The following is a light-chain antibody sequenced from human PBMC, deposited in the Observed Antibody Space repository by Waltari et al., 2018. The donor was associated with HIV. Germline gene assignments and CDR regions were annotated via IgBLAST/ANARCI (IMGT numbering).Light chain of an antibody. V-gene: IGKV4-1*01. CDR2: WAA. J-gene: IGKJ1*01. CDR3: QQYYSSLPT. CDR1: QSVCDSSNNKNC. Sequence: DIVMTQSPDSLAVSLGERATINCKASQSVCDSSNNKNCLGWYQQKPGQPPKLIIYWAAIRESGVPDRFSGRGSGTDFNLTISSLHAEDVAVYYCQQYYSSLPTFGQGTKVESK.